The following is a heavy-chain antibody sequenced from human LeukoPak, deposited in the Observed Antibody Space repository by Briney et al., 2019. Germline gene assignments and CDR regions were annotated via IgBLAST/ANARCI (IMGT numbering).Heavy chain of an antibody. CDR2: IIPIFGTA. CDR3: ARENCSSTSCWFDP. Sequence: SVKVSCKASGGTFSSYAISWVRQAPGQGLEWMGGIIPIFGTANYAQKFQGRVTITADKSTSTAYMKLSSLRSEDTAVYYCARENCSSTSCWFDPWGQGTLVTVSS. CDR1: GGTFSSYA. V-gene: IGHV1-69*06. D-gene: IGHD2-2*01. J-gene: IGHJ5*02.